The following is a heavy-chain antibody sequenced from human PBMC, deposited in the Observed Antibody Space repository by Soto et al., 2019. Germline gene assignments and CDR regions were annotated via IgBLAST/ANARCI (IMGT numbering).Heavy chain of an antibody. Sequence: GASVKFSCKASGYTFTDYYIHWVRQAPGQGLEWMGWINPNTGGTNFAQKFQGRVTMTRDTPITTAYMEMSRLASDDTAVYYCARDSGYTGRFYFNYYAMDVWGHGTTVTVSS. CDR3: ARDSGYTGRFYFNYYAMDV. V-gene: IGHV1-2*02. CDR2: INPNTGGT. D-gene: IGHD6-13*01. CDR1: GYTFTDYY. J-gene: IGHJ6*02.